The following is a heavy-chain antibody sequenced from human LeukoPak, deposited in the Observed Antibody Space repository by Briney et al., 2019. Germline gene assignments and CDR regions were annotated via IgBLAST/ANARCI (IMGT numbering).Heavy chain of an antibody. Sequence: GGSLRLSCAASGFTFSSYGMHWVRQAPGKGLEWVAVISYDGSNKYYADPVKGRFTISRDNSKNTLYLQMNSLRAEDTAVYYCAKEPHSYGPFDYWGQGTLVTVSS. CDR1: GFTFSSYG. D-gene: IGHD5-18*01. J-gene: IGHJ4*02. CDR3: AKEPHSYGPFDY. CDR2: ISYDGSNK. V-gene: IGHV3-30*18.